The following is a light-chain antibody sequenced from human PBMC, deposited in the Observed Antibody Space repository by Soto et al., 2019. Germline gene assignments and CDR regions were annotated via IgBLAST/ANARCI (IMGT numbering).Light chain of an antibody. CDR3: QQYGTSPLT. Sequence: PGERATLSCRASQSVSSSYLAWYQQKPGQAPRLLIYGASSRATGIPDRSSGSGSGTDFNFTISRLEPEDFAVYYCQQYGTSPLTFGGGTKVDIK. J-gene: IGKJ4*01. CDR2: GAS. V-gene: IGKV3-20*01. CDR1: QSVSSSY.